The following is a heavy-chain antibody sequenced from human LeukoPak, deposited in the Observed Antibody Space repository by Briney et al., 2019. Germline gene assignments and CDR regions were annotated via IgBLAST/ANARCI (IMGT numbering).Heavy chain of an antibody. V-gene: IGHV4-61*01. J-gene: IGHJ4*02. CDR3: ARDKLGNDY. Sequence: SETLSLTCTVSGGSISSNNYYWGWIRQPPGKGLEWIGYIYYSGSTNYNPSLKSRVTISVDTSKNQFSLKLSSVTAADTAVYYCARDKLGNDYWGQGTLVTVSS. CDR2: IYYSGST. CDR1: GGSISSNNYY. D-gene: IGHD7-27*01.